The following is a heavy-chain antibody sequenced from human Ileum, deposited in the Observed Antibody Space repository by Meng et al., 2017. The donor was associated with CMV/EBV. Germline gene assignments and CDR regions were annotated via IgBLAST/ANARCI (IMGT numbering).Heavy chain of an antibody. V-gene: IGHV3-7*01. CDR2: IKQDGSEK. CDR3: ATRAPKSESYLYFDY. J-gene: IGHJ4*02. D-gene: IGHD1-26*01. CDR1: EFTFSGYW. Sequence: GGSLRLSCAASEFTFSGYWMSWVRQAPGKGLEWVANIKQDGSEKYYVDSVKGRFTISRDDAKNSLYLQINSLRAEDTAVYYCATRAPKSESYLYFDYWGQGTMVTV.